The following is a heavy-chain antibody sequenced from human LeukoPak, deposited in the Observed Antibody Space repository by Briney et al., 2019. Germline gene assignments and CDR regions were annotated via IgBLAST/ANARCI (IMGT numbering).Heavy chain of an antibody. CDR3: AKAYIVVVTAPDY. J-gene: IGHJ4*02. CDR1: GFTVSSNY. Sequence: SGGSLRLSCAASGFTVSSNYMNWVRQAPGKGLEWVSAISGSGGSAYYADSVKGRFTISRDNSKNTLYLQMNSLRAEDTAVYYCAKAYIVVVTAPDYWGQGTLVTVSS. CDR2: ISGSGGSA. D-gene: IGHD2-21*02. V-gene: IGHV3-23*01.